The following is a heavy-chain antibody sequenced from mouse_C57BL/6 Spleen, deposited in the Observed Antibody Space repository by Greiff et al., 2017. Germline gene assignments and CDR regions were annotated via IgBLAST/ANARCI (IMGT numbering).Heavy chain of an antibody. D-gene: IGHD2-4*01. CDR2: IYPSDSET. Sequence: VQLQQSGAELVRPGSSVKLSCKASGYTFTSYWMDWVKQRPGQGLEWIGNIYPSDSETHYNQKFKDKATLTVDKSSSTAYMQLSSLTSEDSAVYYCARGGHYDRAWFAYWGQGTLVTVSA. J-gene: IGHJ3*01. CDR1: GYTFTSYW. CDR3: ARGGHYDRAWFAY. V-gene: IGHV1-61*01.